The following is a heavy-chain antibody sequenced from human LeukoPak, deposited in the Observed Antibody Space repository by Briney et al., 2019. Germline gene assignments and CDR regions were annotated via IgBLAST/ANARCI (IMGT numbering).Heavy chain of an antibody. Sequence: SETLSLTCTVSGGSISSSSYYWGWIRQPPGKGLEWIGNIYYSGSTYYNPSLKSRVTISVDTSKNQFSLKLSSVSAADTAVYLCARLRSSGWYKDRGIFDYWGQGTLVTVSS. CDR1: GGSISSSSYY. J-gene: IGHJ4*02. CDR3: ARLRSSGWYKDRGIFDY. D-gene: IGHD6-19*01. V-gene: IGHV4-39*01. CDR2: IYYSGST.